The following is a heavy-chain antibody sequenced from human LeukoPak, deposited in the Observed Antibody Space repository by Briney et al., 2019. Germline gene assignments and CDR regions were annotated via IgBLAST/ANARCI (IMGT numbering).Heavy chain of an antibody. Sequence: PGGSLRLSCAASGFTFSSYAMSWVRQAPGKGLEWVSAISGSGGSTYYADSVKGRFTISRDNSKNTLYLQMNSLRAEDTAVYYCAKDGGSELGTTYDYWGQGTLVTVSS. CDR2: ISGSGGST. CDR3: AKDGGSELGTTYDY. CDR1: GFTFSSYA. D-gene: IGHD7-27*01. J-gene: IGHJ4*02. V-gene: IGHV3-23*01.